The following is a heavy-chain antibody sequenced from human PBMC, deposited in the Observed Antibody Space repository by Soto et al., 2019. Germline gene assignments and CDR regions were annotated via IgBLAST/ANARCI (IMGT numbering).Heavy chain of an antibody. CDR2: ISYIGST. J-gene: IGHJ4*02. D-gene: IGHD2-15*01. V-gene: IGHV4-59*01. CDR3: ARGYCSGVICYLYYFDY. CDR1: GDSINNYY. Sequence: QVQLQESGPGLVKPSETLSLNCTVSGDSINNYYWNWIRQPPGKGLEWIGYISYIGSTNYKPSLKSRVTISVDTSKNQFSRRLSSVTAADTAVYFCARGYCSGVICYLYYFDYWGQGTLVTVSS.